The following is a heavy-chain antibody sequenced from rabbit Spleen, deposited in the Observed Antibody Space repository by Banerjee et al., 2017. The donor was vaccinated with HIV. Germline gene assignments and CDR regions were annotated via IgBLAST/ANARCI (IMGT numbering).Heavy chain of an antibody. CDR3: ARESSYAAYAGYGYAATYYGMDL. D-gene: IGHD6-1*01. J-gene: IGHJ6*01. CDR2: IEPIFGNT. Sequence: QEQLVESGGGLVQPGGSLKLSCKASGFDFYNYGVTWVRQAPGKGLEWIGYIEPIFGNTYYANWVNGRFTISSHNAQNTLYLQLNSLTAADTATYFCARESSYAAYAGYGYAATYYGMDLWGPGTLVTVS. CDR1: GFDFYNYG. V-gene: IGHV1S47*01.